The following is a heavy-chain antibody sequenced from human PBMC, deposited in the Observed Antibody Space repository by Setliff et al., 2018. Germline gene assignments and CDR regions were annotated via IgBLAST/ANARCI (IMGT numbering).Heavy chain of an antibody. V-gene: IGHV3-21*01. J-gene: IGHJ4*02. CDR3: ARWVANTVDVY. CDR2: ISSSSSYI. CDR1: GFTFSSYS. Sequence: PGGSLRLSCAASGFTFSSYSLNGVRRAPGKWLEWVSSISSSSSYIYYADSVKGRFTISRDNAKNSLYLQMNSLRAEDTAVYSCARWVANTVDVYGGQGVRVTGSS. D-gene: IGHD2-21*01.